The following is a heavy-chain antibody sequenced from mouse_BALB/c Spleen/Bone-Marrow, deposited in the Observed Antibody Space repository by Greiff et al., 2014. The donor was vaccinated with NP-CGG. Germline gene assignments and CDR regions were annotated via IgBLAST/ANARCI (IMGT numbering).Heavy chain of an antibody. Sequence: DVQLVESGGGLVQPGGSLKLSCATSGSTFSDYYMYWVRQTPEKRLEWVAYISNGGGSTYYPDTVKGRFTISRDNAKNTLYLQMSRLKSEDTAMYYCARQGGTEYYAMDYWGQGTSVTVSS. CDR3: ARQGGTEYYAMDY. CDR2: ISNGGGST. CDR1: GSTFSDYY. J-gene: IGHJ4*01. V-gene: IGHV5-12*02. D-gene: IGHD3-3*01.